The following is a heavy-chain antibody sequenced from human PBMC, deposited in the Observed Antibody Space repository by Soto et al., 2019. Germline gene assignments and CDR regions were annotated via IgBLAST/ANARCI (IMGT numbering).Heavy chain of an antibody. Sequence: SETLSLTCAVYGGSFRGYYWSWIRQSPGKGLEWIGKIKHSGSTFHNPSLKSRVTISLDTSKNQISLKLSSVTAADTAVYYCARAYDYAAPRDAFDTWGQGTVVTVSS. V-gene: IGHV4-34*01. CDR3: ARAYDYAAPRDAFDT. J-gene: IGHJ3*02. CDR1: GGSFRGYY. D-gene: IGHD3-16*01. CDR2: IKHSGST.